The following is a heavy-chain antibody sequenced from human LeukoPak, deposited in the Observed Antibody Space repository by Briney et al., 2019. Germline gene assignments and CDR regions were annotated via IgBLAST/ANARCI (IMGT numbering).Heavy chain of an antibody. V-gene: IGHV3-72*01. CDR3: ARGSIGWPGKRGDY. J-gene: IGHJ4*02. D-gene: IGHD6-19*01. CDR1: GFTFSDHY. CDR2: TRNKAHSYTT. Sequence: PGGSLRLSCAASGFTFSDHYMDWVRQAPGKGLEWVGRTRNKAHSYTTEYAASVKGRFTISRDDSKSSLYLQMNSLKTEDTAVYYCARGSIGWPGKRGDYWGQGTLVTVSS.